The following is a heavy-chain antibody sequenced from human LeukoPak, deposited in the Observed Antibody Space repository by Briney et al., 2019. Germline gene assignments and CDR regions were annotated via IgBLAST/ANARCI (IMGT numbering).Heavy chain of an antibody. CDR2: INPNSGGT. D-gene: IGHD3-3*01. Sequence: GASVKVSCKASGYTFTGYYMHWVRQAPGQGLEWMGWINPNSGGTNYAQKFQGRVTMTRNTSISTAYMELSSLRSEDTAVYYCARGRRSVRFLEWLPPTPIDYWGQGTLVTVSS. J-gene: IGHJ4*02. V-gene: IGHV1-2*02. CDR1: GYTFTGYY. CDR3: ARGRRSVRFLEWLPPTPIDY.